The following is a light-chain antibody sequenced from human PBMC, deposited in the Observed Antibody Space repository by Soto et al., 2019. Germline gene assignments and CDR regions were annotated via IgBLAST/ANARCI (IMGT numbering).Light chain of an antibody. CDR3: QHYDNLALT. J-gene: IGKJ4*01. V-gene: IGKV1-33*01. CDR2: DAS. Sequence: DLQMTQSPSSLSASVGDRVTITCQASQDITNYLNWYQQKPGKAPKVLIYDASNLGAGVPSRFSGSGSGTDFTFTISSLQPEDIATYYCQHYDNLALTFGGGTKVEIK. CDR1: QDITNY.